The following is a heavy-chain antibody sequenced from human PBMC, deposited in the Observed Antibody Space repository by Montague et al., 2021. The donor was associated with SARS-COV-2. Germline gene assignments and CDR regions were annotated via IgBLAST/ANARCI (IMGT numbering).Heavy chain of an antibody. CDR3: ANFRRTQLLFGTLYYGMDV. J-gene: IGHJ6*02. CDR2: IHYSGST. D-gene: IGHD2-2*01. V-gene: IGHV4-59*01. Sequence: SETLSLTCSASGGSLSSFYWSWIRQPPGKGLEYIGYIHYSGSTNFSPSLNSRVSISLDTSKNQFSLNLRSVTAADTAVYYCANFRRTQLLFGTLYYGMDVWGQGTTVTVSS. CDR1: GGSLSSFY.